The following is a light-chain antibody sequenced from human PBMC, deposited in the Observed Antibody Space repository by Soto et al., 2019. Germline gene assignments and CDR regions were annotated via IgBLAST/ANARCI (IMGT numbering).Light chain of an antibody. CDR2: AAS. V-gene: IGKV1-9*01. CDR1: QGISSY. Sequence: IQLTQSPSSLSESVGDRVTSTCRASQGISSYLAWYQQKPGKAPKLLIYAASTLQSGVPSRFSGSGSGTDFTLTISSLQTKDFATYYCQQLNSYPPTFGQGTKLEIK. CDR3: QQLNSYPPT. J-gene: IGKJ2*01.